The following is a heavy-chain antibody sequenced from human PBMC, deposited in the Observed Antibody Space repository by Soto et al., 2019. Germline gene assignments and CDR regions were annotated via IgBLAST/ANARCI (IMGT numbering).Heavy chain of an antibody. J-gene: IGHJ3*02. D-gene: IGHD3-22*01. V-gene: IGHV3-33*08. CDR3: AAYYYDSSGYSPDAFDI. Sequence: GGSLRLSCAASGFSFISFDMNWVRQAPGKGLEWVAVIWYDGSNKYYADSVKGRFTISRDNSKNTLYLQMNSLRAEDTAVYYCAAYYYDSSGYSPDAFDIWGQGTMVTVSS. CDR2: IWYDGSNK. CDR1: GFSFISFD.